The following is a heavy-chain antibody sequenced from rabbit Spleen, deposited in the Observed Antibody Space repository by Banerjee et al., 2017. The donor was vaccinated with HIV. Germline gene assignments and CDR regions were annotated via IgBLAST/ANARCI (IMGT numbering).Heavy chain of an antibody. J-gene: IGHJ4*01. CDR3: ARDLDGVIGWNFGW. CDR1: GFSFRSSYD. CDR2: IYTGNGKS. D-gene: IGHD4-1*01. V-gene: IGHV1S45*01. Sequence: QEQLVESGGGLVKPWASLTLTCTASGFSFRSSYDMLWVRQAPGKGLEWIGFIYTGNGKSYYEGWAKGRFTNAKTSSATVTLKMTSLTAADSATYICARDLDGVIGWNFGWWGPGTLVTVS.